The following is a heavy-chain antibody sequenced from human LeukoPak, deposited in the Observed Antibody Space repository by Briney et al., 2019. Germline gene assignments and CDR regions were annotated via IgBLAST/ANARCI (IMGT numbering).Heavy chain of an antibody. CDR2: INAGNGKT. CDR1: GYTFTSYA. Sequence: GASVKVSCKASGYTFTSYAMHWVRQAPEQRLEWMGWINAGNGKTKYSQKFQGRVTITRDTSASTAYMELSSLRSEDTAVYYCARDLGCSSTSCYGGIPYYYYGMDVWGKGTTVTVSS. J-gene: IGHJ6*04. V-gene: IGHV1-3*01. CDR3: ARDLGCSSTSCYGGIPYYYYGMDV. D-gene: IGHD2-2*01.